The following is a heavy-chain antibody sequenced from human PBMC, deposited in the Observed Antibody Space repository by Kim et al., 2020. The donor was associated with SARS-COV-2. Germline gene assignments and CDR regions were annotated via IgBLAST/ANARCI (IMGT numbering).Heavy chain of an antibody. J-gene: IGHJ4*02. V-gene: IGHV1-3*01. Sequence: ASVKVSCKASGYTFTSYAMHWVRQAPGQRLEWMGWINAGNGNTKYSQKFQGRVTITRDTSASTAYMELSSLRSEDTAVYYCARVLPGRWLVHGPFDYWGQGTLVTVSS. CDR1: GYTFTSYA. D-gene: IGHD6-19*01. CDR2: INAGNGNT. CDR3: ARVLPGRWLVHGPFDY.